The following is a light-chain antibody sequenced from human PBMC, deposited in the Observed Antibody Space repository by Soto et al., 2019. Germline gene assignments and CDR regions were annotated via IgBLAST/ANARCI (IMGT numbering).Light chain of an antibody. V-gene: IGKV1-39*01. CDR3: QQSYSTPIT. CDR2: AAS. J-gene: IGKJ5*01. Sequence: DIQMTQSPSSLSASVGDIVTITFHASQNINNYLNWYQQKPGKAPKLLIYAASSLQSGVPSRFSGSGSGTDFTLTISSLQPEDFATYYCQQSYSTPITFGQGTRLEIK. CDR1: QNINNY.